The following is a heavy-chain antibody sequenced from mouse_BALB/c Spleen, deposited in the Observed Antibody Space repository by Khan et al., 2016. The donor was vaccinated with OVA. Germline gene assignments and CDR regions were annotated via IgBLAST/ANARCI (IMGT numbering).Heavy chain of an antibody. CDR2: IWSGGNT. Sequence: QVQLKESGPGLVQPSQSLSITCTVSGFSLTTYGVHWVSQSPGKGLEWLGLIWSGGNTDYNAAFISRLSISKDNSKSQVFFKMNSLQADDTAIYYCARNSYRYDFTYWGQGTLVTVSA. CDR3: ARNSYRYDFTY. CDR1: GFSLTTYG. D-gene: IGHD2-14*01. J-gene: IGHJ3*01. V-gene: IGHV2-4-1*01.